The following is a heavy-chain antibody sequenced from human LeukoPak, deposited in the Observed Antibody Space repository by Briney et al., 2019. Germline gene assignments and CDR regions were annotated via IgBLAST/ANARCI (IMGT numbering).Heavy chain of an antibody. Sequence: GGSLRLSCAASGFTISSTYMNWLRQAPGKGLEWVSSISSSSYIYYADSVKGRFTISRDNAKNSLYLQMNSLRAEDTAVYYCARDTTVTFFDYWGQGTLVTVSS. CDR3: ARDTTVTFFDY. V-gene: IGHV3-69-1*01. CDR2: ISSSSYI. J-gene: IGHJ4*02. CDR1: GFTISSTY. D-gene: IGHD4-17*01.